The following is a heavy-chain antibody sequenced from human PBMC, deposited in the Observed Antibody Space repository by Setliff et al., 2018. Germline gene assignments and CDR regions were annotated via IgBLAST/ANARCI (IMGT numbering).Heavy chain of an antibody. CDR2: IIPRFATA. CDR1: GTTFSSYA. J-gene: IGHJ4*02. V-gene: IGHV1-69*05. Sequence: SVKVSCKASGTTFSSYAITWVRQAPGQGLEWMGEIIPRFATANYAQKFQGRVTITTDEFTSTVYMELSSLRSEDTAVYYCARAIDTGQLWSQYYFDYWGQGTLVTVSS. CDR3: ARAIDTGQLWSQYYFDY. D-gene: IGHD3-10*01.